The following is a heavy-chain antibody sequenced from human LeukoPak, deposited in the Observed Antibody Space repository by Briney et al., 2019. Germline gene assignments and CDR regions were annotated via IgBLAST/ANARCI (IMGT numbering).Heavy chain of an antibody. CDR1: GYTFTSYY. CDR2: FDPEDGET. D-gene: IGHD6-19*01. CDR3: ATAAGIAVAGTDY. V-gene: IGHV1-24*01. Sequence: ASVKVSCKASGYTFTSYYMHWVRQAPGKGLEWMGGFDPEDGETIYAQKFQGRVTMTEDTSTDTAYMELSSLRSEDTAVYYCATAAGIAVAGTDYWGQGTLVTVSS. J-gene: IGHJ4*02.